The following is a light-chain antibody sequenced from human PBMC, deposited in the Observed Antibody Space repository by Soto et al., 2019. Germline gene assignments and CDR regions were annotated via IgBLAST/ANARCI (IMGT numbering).Light chain of an antibody. CDR2: DDD. J-gene: IGLJ1*01. V-gene: IGLV3-21*02. CDR1: NIGSKN. Sequence: SYELTQSPSVSVAPGQTARITFGGNNIGSKNVHWFQQRPGQAPVLVVFDDDDRPSGIPDRFSGSNSGNTATLTISRVEAGDEADYYCQVWDSDVLHHVFGTGTKLTVL. CDR3: QVWDSDVLHHV.